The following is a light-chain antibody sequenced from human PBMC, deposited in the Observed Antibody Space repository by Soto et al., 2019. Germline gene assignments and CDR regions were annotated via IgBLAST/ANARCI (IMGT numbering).Light chain of an antibody. CDR1: QGINRH. CDR2: TAS. Sequence: DIQLTQSPSFLSASVGDRVTITCRASQGINRHLAWYQQKPGKAPNLLIYTASTLQSGVPSRFSGSGSGTEFTLTISSLQPEDVATYYCQYLNSFPLTFGGGTKVEIK. J-gene: IGKJ4*01. V-gene: IGKV1-9*01. CDR3: QYLNSFPLT.